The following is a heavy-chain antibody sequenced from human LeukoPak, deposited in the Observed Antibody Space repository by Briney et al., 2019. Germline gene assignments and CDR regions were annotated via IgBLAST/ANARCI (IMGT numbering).Heavy chain of an antibody. D-gene: IGHD2-15*01. CDR1: GYSFFSYW. CDR2: IFSGGSDT. J-gene: IGHJ6*02. CDR3: ARLYCSGGSCYYSYYYYGMDV. V-gene: IGHV5-51*01. Sequence: GEALKISCKGSGYSFFSYWIGWGGQMSGKRLEGMGVIFSGGSDTRYSPSFQGQVTISADKSISTAYLQWSSLKASDTAMYYCARLYCSGGSCYYSYYYYGMDVWGQGTTVTVSS.